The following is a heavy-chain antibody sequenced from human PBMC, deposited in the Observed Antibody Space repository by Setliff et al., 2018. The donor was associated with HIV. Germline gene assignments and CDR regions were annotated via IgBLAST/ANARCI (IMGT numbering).Heavy chain of an antibody. CDR3: ARGARYSSGWYSSRYMDV. CDR1: GYTFKSND. V-gene: IGHV1-8*02. D-gene: IGHD6-19*01. Sequence: ASVKVSCKASGYTFKSNDINWVRQATGQGLEWMGWMNPNSGNTGYAQKFQGRVTMTRDTSISTAYMELSSLRSDDTAVYYCARGARYSSGWYSSRYMDVWGKGTTVTVSS. J-gene: IGHJ6*03. CDR2: MNPNSGNT.